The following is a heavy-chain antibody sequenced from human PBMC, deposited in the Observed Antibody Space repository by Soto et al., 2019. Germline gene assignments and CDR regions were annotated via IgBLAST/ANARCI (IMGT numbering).Heavy chain of an antibody. J-gene: IGHJ4*02. CDR2: NRADTGDT. CDR3: ARDVRSGYYWGIDH. V-gene: IGHV1-18*04. CDR1: GYTFSMYG. D-gene: IGHD3-22*01. Sequence: QVHLVQSGGEVKKPGASVKVSCKASGYTFSMYGLSWVRQAPGQGPEWMGWNRADTGDTNYAQKFQGRITMTTDTSTSTAYMELRSLRSDDTAVYYCARDVRSGYYWGIDHWGRGTLVIVSS.